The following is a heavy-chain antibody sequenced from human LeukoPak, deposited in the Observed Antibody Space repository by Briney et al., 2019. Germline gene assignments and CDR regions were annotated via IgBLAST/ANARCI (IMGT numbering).Heavy chain of an antibody. Sequence: PGGSLRLSCAASGFTFSSYAMSWVLQAPGKGLEWVSAISGSGGSTYYADSVKGRFTISRDNSKNTLYLQMNSLRAEDTAVYYCAKEARLLWFGEFYEMDLFYRGPFDYWGQGTLVTVSS. D-gene: IGHD3-10*01. CDR3: AKEARLLWFGEFYEMDLFYRGPFDY. CDR2: ISGSGGST. CDR1: GFTFSSYA. V-gene: IGHV3-23*01. J-gene: IGHJ4*02.